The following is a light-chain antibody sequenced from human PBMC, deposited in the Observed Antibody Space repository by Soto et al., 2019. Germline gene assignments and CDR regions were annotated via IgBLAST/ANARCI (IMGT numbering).Light chain of an antibody. CDR2: DVS. CDR3: QQYGSSPT. V-gene: IGKV3-20*01. J-gene: IGKJ1*01. Sequence: EIVLTQSPGTLSLSPGERATLSCRSSQSVSSSYLAWYQQKPGQAPRLLIYDVSSRATGIPDRFSGRGSGTDFTLTISRLEPEDFAVYYCQQYGSSPTFGQGPKVEIK. CDR1: QSVSSSY.